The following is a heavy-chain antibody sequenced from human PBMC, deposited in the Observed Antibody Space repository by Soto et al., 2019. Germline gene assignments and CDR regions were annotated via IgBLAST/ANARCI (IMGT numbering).Heavy chain of an antibody. CDR2: IIPIFGTA. Sequence: ASEKVSCMASGCTFSSYDISLVRQAPGQGLEWMGGIIPIFGTANYAQKFQGRVTITADESTSTAYMELSSLRSEDTAVYYCARGVSNGVCYNCVDCRGQGT. V-gene: IGHV1-69*13. CDR3: ARGVSNGVCYNCVDC. CDR1: GCTFSSYD. J-gene: IGHJ4*02. D-gene: IGHD2-8*01.